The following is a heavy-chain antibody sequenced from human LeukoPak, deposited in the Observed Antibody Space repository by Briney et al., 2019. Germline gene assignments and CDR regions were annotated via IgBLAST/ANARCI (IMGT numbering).Heavy chain of an antibody. J-gene: IGHJ5*02. D-gene: IGHD1-26*01. CDR1: GYTFTSYG. V-gene: IGHV1-18*01. CDR3: ARDIVGATDWFDP. Sequence: ASVKVPCTASGYTFTSYGISWVRQAPGQGGEWMGWISAYNGNTNYAQKLQDRVTITTDTSTSTAYMELRSLRSDDTAVYYCARDIVGATDWFDPWGQGTLVTVSS. CDR2: ISAYNGNT.